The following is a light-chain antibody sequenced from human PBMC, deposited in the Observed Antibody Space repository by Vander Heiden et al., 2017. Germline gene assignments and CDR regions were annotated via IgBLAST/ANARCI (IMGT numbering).Light chain of an antibody. V-gene: IGKV2-28*01. Sequence: DIVMTQSPLSLPVTPGEPASISCRSSQSLLHSNGYNYLDWYLQKPGQSPQLLIYLGSNRASGVPDRFSGSGSGTDFTLKISRVEAEDVGVYYCMQALRPPITFGQGTRLEIK. J-gene: IGKJ5*01. CDR1: QSLLHSNGYNY. CDR2: LGS. CDR3: MQALRPPIT.